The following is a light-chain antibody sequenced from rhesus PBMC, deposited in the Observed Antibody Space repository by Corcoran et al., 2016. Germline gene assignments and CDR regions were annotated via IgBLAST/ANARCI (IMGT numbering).Light chain of an antibody. V-gene: IGKV2S20*01. CDR3: MQSIDYPLT. Sequence: DIVMTQTPLSLSVTPGEPASISCRSSQSLLDSEDGNTYVVWYLQKPGKSPQPLMYAVSNRAFGVPDRFSGSGSHTDFTLKISKVEAEGVGVYYCMQSIDYPLTFGGGTKVEIK. CDR2: AVS. J-gene: IGKJ4*01. CDR1: QSLLDSEDGNTY.